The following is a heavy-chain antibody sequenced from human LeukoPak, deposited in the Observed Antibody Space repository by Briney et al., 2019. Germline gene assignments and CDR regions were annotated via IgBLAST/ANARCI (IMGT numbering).Heavy chain of an antibody. D-gene: IGHD3-22*01. Sequence: GGSLRLSCAASGFTVSNNYMSWVRQAPGKGLEWVSAISGSGGSTYYADSVKGRFTISRDNSKNTLYLQMNSLRAEDTAVYYCANRGGDYYDSSGYASWGQGTLVTVSS. CDR2: ISGSGGST. V-gene: IGHV3-23*01. J-gene: IGHJ5*02. CDR1: GFTVSNNY. CDR3: ANRGGDYYDSSGYAS.